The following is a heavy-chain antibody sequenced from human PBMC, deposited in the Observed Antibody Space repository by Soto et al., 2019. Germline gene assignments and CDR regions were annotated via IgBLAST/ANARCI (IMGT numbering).Heavy chain of an antibody. Sequence: PGGSLRLSCAASGFTFDDYAMHWVRQAPGKGLEWVSGISWNSGSIGYADSVKGRFTISRDNAKNSLYLQMNSLRAEDTALYYCAKDRSIGRKVYNDFWSGYYSRTPVSFDPWGQGTLVTVSS. J-gene: IGHJ5*02. CDR1: GFTFDDYA. D-gene: IGHD3-3*01. V-gene: IGHV3-9*01. CDR2: ISWNSGSI. CDR3: AKDRSIGRKVYNDFWSGYYSRTPVSFDP.